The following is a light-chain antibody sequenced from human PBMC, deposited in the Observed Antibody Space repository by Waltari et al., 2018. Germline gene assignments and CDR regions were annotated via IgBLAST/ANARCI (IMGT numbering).Light chain of an antibody. Sequence: DIVMTQSPSSLSASVGDNVTITCRASQIISNYFNWYQQKPGEAPKLLMYEASTLESGVPSRFSGGRSGTDFTLTINSLQPEDVATYYCQQSYKYPRSFGQGTKLE. CDR1: QIISNY. CDR2: EAS. CDR3: QQSYKYPRS. V-gene: IGKV1-39*01. J-gene: IGKJ2*03.